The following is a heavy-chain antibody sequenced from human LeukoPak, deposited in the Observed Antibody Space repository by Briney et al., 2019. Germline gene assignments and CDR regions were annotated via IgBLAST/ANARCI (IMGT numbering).Heavy chain of an antibody. CDR2: IYSTGST. Sequence: SETLSLTCTVSGGYISSYYWSWIRQPAGKGLEWIGRIYSTGSTNYNPSLKSRVTMSVDTSKNQFSLRLRSVTAADTAVYYCARQIASAGTAGFDFWGQGALVTVSS. CDR3: ARQIASAGTAGFDF. V-gene: IGHV4-4*07. CDR1: GGYISSYY. J-gene: IGHJ4*02. D-gene: IGHD6-13*01.